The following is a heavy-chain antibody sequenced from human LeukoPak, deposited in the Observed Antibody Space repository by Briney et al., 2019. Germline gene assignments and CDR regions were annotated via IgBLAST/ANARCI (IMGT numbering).Heavy chain of an antibody. J-gene: IGHJ4*02. CDR2: IHHSGNT. D-gene: IGHD5-24*01. CDR3: ARSRGWLQSHPLGY. Sequence: SETLSLTCAVYGGSFSGYYWSWIRQPPGKGLEWIGEIHHSGNTNYNPSLKSRVTISVDTSKNQFSLKLSSAPAADTAVYYCARSRGWLQSHPLGYWGQGTRVTVSS. CDR1: GGSFSGYY. V-gene: IGHV4-34*01.